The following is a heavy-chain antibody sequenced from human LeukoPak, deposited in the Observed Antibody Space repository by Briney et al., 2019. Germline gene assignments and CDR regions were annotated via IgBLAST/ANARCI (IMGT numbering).Heavy chain of an antibody. CDR2: INQDGGEK. V-gene: IGHV3-7*01. CDR1: GFTFSGFW. Sequence: GSLRLSCAASGFTFSGFWMSWVRQAPGKGLKWVASINQDGGEKYSLDSVKGRFTISRDNTKSSLDLQMNSLRAEDTAMYYCARYRHLYYWGQGTPVTVSS. CDR3: ARYRHLYY. D-gene: IGHD3-16*01. J-gene: IGHJ4*02.